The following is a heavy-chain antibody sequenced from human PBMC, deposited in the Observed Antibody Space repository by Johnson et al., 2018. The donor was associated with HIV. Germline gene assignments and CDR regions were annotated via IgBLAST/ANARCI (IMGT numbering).Heavy chain of an antibody. J-gene: IGHJ3*02. D-gene: IGHD3-16*01. CDR3: VRDLGLIGPWGAFDI. Sequence: VQLVESGGGVVQPGGSLRLSCAASGFTVSSNYMSWVRQAPGKGLEWVSVIYSGGSTYYADSVKGRFSISRDNSKNTLSLLMNSLREEDTAVYYCVRDLGLIGPWGAFDIWGQGTRVTVSS. CDR2: IYSGGST. V-gene: IGHV3-66*01. CDR1: GFTVSSNY.